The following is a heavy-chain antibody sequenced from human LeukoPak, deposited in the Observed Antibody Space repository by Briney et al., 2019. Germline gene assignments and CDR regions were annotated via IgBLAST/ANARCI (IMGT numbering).Heavy chain of an antibody. Sequence: GGSXXXGGYYWSWIRQHPGKGLEWIGYIYYSGSTYYNPSLKSRVTISVDTSKNQFSLKLSSVTAADTAVYYCARDSSTDSSGYYYGAWYFDLWGRGTLVTVSS. CDR2: IYYSGST. CDR1: GGSXXXGGYY. CDR3: ARDSSTDSSGYYYGAWYFDL. V-gene: IGHV4-31*02. D-gene: IGHD3-22*01. J-gene: IGHJ2*01.